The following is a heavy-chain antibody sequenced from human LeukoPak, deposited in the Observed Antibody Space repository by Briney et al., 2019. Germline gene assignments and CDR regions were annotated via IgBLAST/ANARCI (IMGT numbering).Heavy chain of an antibody. J-gene: IGHJ4*02. Sequence: SETLSLTCTVSGGSISSSSYYWGWIRQPPGKGLEWIGYIYYSGSTNYNPSLKSRVTISVDTSKNQFSLKLSSVTAADTAVYYCTRVSYYGTQPPDWGQGTLVTVSS. D-gene: IGHD3-10*01. V-gene: IGHV4-61*05. CDR3: TRVSYYGTQPPD. CDR2: IYYSGST. CDR1: GGSISSSSYY.